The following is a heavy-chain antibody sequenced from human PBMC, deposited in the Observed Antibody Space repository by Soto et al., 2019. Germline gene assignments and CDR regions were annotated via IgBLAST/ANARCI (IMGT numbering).Heavy chain of an antibody. CDR3: SRRAPEGFDP. J-gene: IGHJ5*02. Sequence: PSETLSLTCTVSGDSISRSSYCWGWIRQPPGKGLEWIGSLCYGGETYYSPSLKSRVIVSVDSSKNHLSLNLSSVTAADTAVYYCSRRAPEGFDPWGQ. CDR1: GDSISRSSYC. V-gene: IGHV4-39*02. CDR2: LCYGGET.